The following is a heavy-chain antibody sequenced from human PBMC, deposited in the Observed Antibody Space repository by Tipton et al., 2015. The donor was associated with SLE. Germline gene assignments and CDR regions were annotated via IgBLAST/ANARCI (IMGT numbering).Heavy chain of an antibody. CDR3: ASDWGGEALDF. J-gene: IGHJ4*02. D-gene: IGHD2-21*01. CDR1: GGSIIGYY. CDR2: IYTGGRT. V-gene: IGHV4-4*07. Sequence: TLSLTCTVSGGSIIGYYWSWIRQPAGKGPEWIGRIYTGGRTIHNPSLNSRVTMSLDTYKSQFSLKLTSFTAADTAVYYCASDWGGEALDFWGQGTLVTVSS.